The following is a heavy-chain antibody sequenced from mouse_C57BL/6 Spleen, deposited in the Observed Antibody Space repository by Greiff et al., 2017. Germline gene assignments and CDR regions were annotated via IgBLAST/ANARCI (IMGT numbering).Heavy chain of an antibody. J-gene: IGHJ3*01. Sequence: EVKVEESGPGLVKPSQSLSLTCSVTGYSITSGYYWNWIRQFPGNKLEWMGYISYDGSNNYNPSLKNRISITRDTSKNQFFLKLNSVTTEDTATYYCARGGDGYPAWFAYWGQGTLVTVSA. CDR3: ARGGDGYPAWFAY. CDR2: ISYDGSN. V-gene: IGHV3-6*01. D-gene: IGHD2-3*01. CDR1: GYSITSGYY.